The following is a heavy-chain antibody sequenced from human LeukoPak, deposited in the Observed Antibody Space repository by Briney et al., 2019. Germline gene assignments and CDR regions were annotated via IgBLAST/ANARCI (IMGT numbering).Heavy chain of an antibody. J-gene: IGHJ6*03. CDR3: AREGELWFGELLKYYYYYYMDV. Sequence: MPGGSLRLSCAASGFTFSTYSMNWVRQAPGKGLERVSSISSRGSYIYYADSVKGRFTISRDNAKNSLYLQMNSLRAEDTAVYYCAREGELWFGELLKYYYYYYMDVWGKGTTVTISS. D-gene: IGHD3-10*01. CDR2: ISSRGSYI. V-gene: IGHV3-21*01. CDR1: GFTFSTYS.